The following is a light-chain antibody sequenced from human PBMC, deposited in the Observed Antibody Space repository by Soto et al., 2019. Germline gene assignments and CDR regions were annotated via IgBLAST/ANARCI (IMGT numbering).Light chain of an antibody. CDR3: QQYNNWPPWT. J-gene: IGKJ1*01. CDR2: GAS. Sequence: EIVMTQSPATLSVSPGERATLSCRASQSVSSNLAWYQQKPGQAPRLLIYGASTRATGIPARFSGSGSGTEFTIPTSSLQSEDLAVYYCQQYNNWPPWTFGQGTKVEIK. V-gene: IGKV3-15*01. CDR1: QSVSSN.